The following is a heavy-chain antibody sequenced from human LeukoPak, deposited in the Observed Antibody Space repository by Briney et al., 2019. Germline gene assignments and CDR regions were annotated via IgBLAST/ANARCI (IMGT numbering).Heavy chain of an antibody. Sequence: GGSLRLSCTASGFTFGDYAMSWVRQAPGKGLEGVGFIRSKAYGGTTEYAASVKGRFTISRDDSKNIAYLHMNSLKTEDTAVYYCTRDVPDSSGYYYYGMDVWGQGTTVTVSS. CDR2: IRSKAYGGTT. CDR1: GFTFGDYA. D-gene: IGHD3-22*01. J-gene: IGHJ6*02. CDR3: TRDVPDSSGYYYYGMDV. V-gene: IGHV3-49*04.